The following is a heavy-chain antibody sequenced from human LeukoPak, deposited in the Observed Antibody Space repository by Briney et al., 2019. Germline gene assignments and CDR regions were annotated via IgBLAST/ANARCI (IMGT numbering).Heavy chain of an antibody. Sequence: MPGGSLRLSCEASRFVFTNYYMSWVRQAPGKGLDWIATIAYDGDTKYYADSAEGRFTISRDNAKNSLSLQMNSLRAEDTAVYFCARAGTYDGYKVLDSWGQETLVTVSS. V-gene: IGHV3-11*01. CDR3: ARAGTYDGYKVLDS. CDR1: RFVFTNYY. J-gene: IGHJ5*01. D-gene: IGHD5-24*01. CDR2: IAYDGDTK.